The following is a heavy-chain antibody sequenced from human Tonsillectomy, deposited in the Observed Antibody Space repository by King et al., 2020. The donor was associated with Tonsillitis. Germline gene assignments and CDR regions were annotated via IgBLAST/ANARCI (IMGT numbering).Heavy chain of an antibody. J-gene: IGHJ4*02. V-gene: IGHV4-39*01. CDR2: IYYTGSP. D-gene: IGHD6-19*01. CDR3: ARGIAVARFDY. Sequence: QLQESGPGLEKPSETLSLTCTVSGDSISSRSYYWGWIRQPPGKGLEWIGSIYYTGSPYYNPSLKSRVTISVDTSKTQFSLKLRSVTATDTAVYYCARGIAVARFDYWGQGTLVTVSS. CDR1: GDSISSRSYY.